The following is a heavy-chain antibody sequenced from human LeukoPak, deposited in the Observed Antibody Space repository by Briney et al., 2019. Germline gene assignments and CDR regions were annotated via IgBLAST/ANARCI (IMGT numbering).Heavy chain of an antibody. D-gene: IGHD3-22*01. V-gene: IGHV1-2*02. CDR3: ARMAWEYYYDSSGYRGAFDI. Sequence: ASVKVSCKASGYTFTGYYMHWVRQAPGQGLEWMGWINPNSGGTNYAQKFQGRVTMTRDMSTSTAYMELSSLRSEDTAVYYCARMAWEYYYDSSGYRGAFDIWGQGTMVTVSS. CDR2: INPNSGGT. CDR1: GYTFTGYY. J-gene: IGHJ3*02.